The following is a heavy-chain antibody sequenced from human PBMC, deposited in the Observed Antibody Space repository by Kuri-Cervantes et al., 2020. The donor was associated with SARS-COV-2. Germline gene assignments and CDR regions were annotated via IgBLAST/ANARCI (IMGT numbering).Heavy chain of an antibody. D-gene: IGHD3-16*02. V-gene: IGHV1-18*01. Sequence: ASVKVSCKASGYTFTSYGISWVRQAPGQGLEWMGWISAYNGNTNYAQKLQGRVTMTTDTSTSTAYMELRSLRSDDTAAYYCASLLSNRGEYYFDYWGQGTLVTVSS. CDR2: ISAYNGNT. CDR1: GYTFTSYG. CDR3: ASLLSNRGEYYFDY. J-gene: IGHJ4*02.